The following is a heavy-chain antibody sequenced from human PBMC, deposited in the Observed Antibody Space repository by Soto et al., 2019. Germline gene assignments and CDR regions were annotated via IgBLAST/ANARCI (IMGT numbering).Heavy chain of an antibody. CDR3: ARVAVVTRNYYYYGMDV. J-gene: IGHJ6*02. V-gene: IGHV4-59*01. D-gene: IGHD2-21*02. CDR1: GGSISSYY. Sequence: SETLSLTCTVSGGSISSYYWSWIRQPPGKGLEWIGYIYYSGSTNYNPSLKSRVTISVDTSKNQFSLKLSSVTAADTAVYYCARVAVVTRNYYYYGMDVWGQGTTVTVSS. CDR2: IYYSGST.